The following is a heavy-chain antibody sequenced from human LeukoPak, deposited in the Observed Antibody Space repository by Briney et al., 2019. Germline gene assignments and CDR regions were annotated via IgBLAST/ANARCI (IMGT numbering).Heavy chain of an antibody. CDR2: ISSSGGST. CDR1: GFTFSSYA. D-gene: IGHD3/OR15-3a*01. CDR3: AKVRTGHFFDY. V-gene: IGHV3-23*01. J-gene: IGHJ4*02. Sequence: GGSLRLSCAASGFTFSSYAISWVHQAPGKGLEWVSSISSSGGSTYYADSVKGRFTISRDNSKNTLYLQMNSLRAEDSAVYYCAKVRTGHFFDYWGQGTLVTVSS.